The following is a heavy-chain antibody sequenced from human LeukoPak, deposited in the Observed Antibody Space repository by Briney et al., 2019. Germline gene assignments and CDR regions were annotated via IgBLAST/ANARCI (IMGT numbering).Heavy chain of an antibody. CDR3: ARLRHGMTMVTIGLPGYVFDI. CDR1: GYTFTSYW. V-gene: IGHV5-51*01. Sequence: LGESLKISCKGSGYTFTSYWIGWVRQIPGKGLEWMGIIDPGDFDTKYSPSFQGQVTISADKSISTAYLQWSSLQASDTAMYYCARLRHGMTMVTIGLPGYVFDIWGQGTMVPVSS. CDR2: IDPGDFDT. D-gene: IGHD4-17*01. J-gene: IGHJ3*02.